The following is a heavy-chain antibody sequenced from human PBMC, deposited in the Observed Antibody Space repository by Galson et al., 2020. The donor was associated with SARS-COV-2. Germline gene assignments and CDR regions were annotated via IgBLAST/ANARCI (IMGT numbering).Heavy chain of an antibody. Sequence: GESLKISCAASGFTFTDYYMSWIRQAPGKGLEWVSFISDSSSYTKYADSVQGRLTISRDNAKNSLYLQMNSLRVEDTAVYYCARGGYTRWFDPWGQGTLVTVSS. CDR1: GFTFTDYY. J-gene: IGHJ5*02. D-gene: IGHD6-13*01. CDR3: ARGGYTRWFDP. CDR2: ISDSSSYT. V-gene: IGHV3-11*06.